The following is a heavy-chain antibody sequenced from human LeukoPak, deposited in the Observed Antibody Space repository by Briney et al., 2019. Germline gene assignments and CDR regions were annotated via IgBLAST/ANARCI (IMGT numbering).Heavy chain of an antibody. Sequence: ASVKVSCKASGGTFSSYAISWVRQAPGQGLEWMGGSIPIFGTANYAQKFRGRVTITADESTSTAYMELSSLRSEDTAVYYCASSVFGDIVVVPAAADAFDIWGQGTMVTVST. D-gene: IGHD2-2*01. V-gene: IGHV1-69*13. CDR2: SIPIFGTA. CDR3: ASSVFGDIVVVPAAADAFDI. J-gene: IGHJ3*02. CDR1: GGTFSSYA.